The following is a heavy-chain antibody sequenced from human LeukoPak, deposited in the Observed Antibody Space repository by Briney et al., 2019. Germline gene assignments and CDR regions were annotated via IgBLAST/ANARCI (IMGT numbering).Heavy chain of an antibody. CDR2: INTGNDNT. CDR1: GYTFTTYA. D-gene: IGHD3-22*01. CDR3: ARANYYDGSGYRTYYFDY. Sequence: ASVTVSCKASGYTFTTYAMHWVRQAPGQRLEWMGWINTGNDNTKYSQDFQGRVTITRDTSASTAYMELSSLRSEDMAVYYCARANYYDGSGYRTYYFDYWGQGTLVTVSS. V-gene: IGHV1-3*03. J-gene: IGHJ4*02.